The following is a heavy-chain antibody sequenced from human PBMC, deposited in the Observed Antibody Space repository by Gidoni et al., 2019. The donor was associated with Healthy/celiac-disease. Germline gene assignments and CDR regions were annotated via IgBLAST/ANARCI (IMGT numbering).Heavy chain of an antibody. Sequence: QVQLQESGPGLVKPSETLSLTCAVSGYSISSGYYWGWIRQPPGKGLEWIGSIYHSGSTYYYPSLKSRVTISVDTSKNQFSLNLSSVTAADTAVYYCARGPRYGEFDYWGQGTLVTVSS. J-gene: IGHJ4*02. D-gene: IGHD4-17*01. CDR2: IYHSGST. CDR3: ARGPRYGEFDY. V-gene: IGHV4-38-2*01. CDR1: GYSISSGYY.